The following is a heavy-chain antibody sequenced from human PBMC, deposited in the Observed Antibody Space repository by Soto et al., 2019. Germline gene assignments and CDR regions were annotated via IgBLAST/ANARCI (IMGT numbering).Heavy chain of an antibody. CDR3: ARGVYGANPDFDY. Sequence: PWWSLRLSCAASGFTFSSFWMHWVRQVPGKGLVWVSRINSDGSSRSYADSAKGRVTISRNNAKKTLYLQMNGPRAEDAAVDYCARGVYGANPDFDYWDQGTLVTVSS. CDR1: GFTFSSFW. CDR2: INSDGSSR. D-gene: IGHD3-10*01. J-gene: IGHJ4*02. V-gene: IGHV3-74*01.